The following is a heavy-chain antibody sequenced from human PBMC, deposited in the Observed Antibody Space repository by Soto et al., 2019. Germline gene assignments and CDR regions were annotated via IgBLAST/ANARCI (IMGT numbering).Heavy chain of an antibody. CDR1: GASIRSTDYY. D-gene: IGHD2-21*02. J-gene: IGHJ5*02. V-gene: IGHV4-30-4*01. CDR2: VYYTGST. Sequence: LSLTCTVSGASIRSTDYYWSWIRQAPGKGLEWIGYVYYTGSTYYNPSLMSRLTISVDASKNQFSLKLTSVTAAETAVYYCVRTAREGAVAPHWFDRWGQGTQVTVSS. CDR3: VRTAREGAVAPHWFDR.